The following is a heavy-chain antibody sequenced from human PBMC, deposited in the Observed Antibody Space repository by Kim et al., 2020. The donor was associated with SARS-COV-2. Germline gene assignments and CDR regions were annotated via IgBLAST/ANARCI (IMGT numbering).Heavy chain of an antibody. J-gene: IGHJ4*02. CDR3: AKDGALEVAVAEPFDY. CDR2: ISGSGGST. CDR1: GFTFSSYA. V-gene: IGHV3-23*01. Sequence: GGSLRLSCAASGFTFSSYAMSWVRQAPGKGLEWVSAISGSGGSTYYADSVKGRFTISRDNSKNTLYLQMNSLRAEDTAVYYCAKDGALEVAVAEPFDYWGQGTLVTVSS. D-gene: IGHD6-19*01.